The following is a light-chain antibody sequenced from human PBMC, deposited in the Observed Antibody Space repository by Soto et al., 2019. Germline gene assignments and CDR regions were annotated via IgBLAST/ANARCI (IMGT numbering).Light chain of an antibody. Sequence: EIVMTQSPATLSVSPGERATLSCRASQSVSSDLAWYQQSPGQAPRLLIYGASTRAAGIPARFSGSGSGTEFTLTISSLQSEDFAVYYCQQYNTWPLTFGGGTKVEIE. V-gene: IGKV3-15*01. CDR3: QQYNTWPLT. J-gene: IGKJ4*01. CDR1: QSVSSD. CDR2: GAS.